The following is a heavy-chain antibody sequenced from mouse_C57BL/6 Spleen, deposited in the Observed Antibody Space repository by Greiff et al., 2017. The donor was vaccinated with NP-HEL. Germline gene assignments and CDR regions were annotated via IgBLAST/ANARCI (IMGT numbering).Heavy chain of an antibody. Sequence: EVQLVESGGGLVQPGGSLSLSCAASGFTFTDYYMSWVRQPPGKALEWLGFIRNKANGYTTEYSASVKGRFTISRENSQSILYLQMNALRAEDSATYYCARYMGETWYFDVWGTGTTVTVSS. J-gene: IGHJ1*03. V-gene: IGHV7-3*01. CDR3: ARYMGETWYFDV. CDR2: IRNKANGYTT. CDR1: GFTFTDYY.